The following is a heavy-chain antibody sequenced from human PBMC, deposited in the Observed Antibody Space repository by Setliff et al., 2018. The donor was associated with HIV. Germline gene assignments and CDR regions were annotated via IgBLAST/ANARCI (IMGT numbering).Heavy chain of an antibody. CDR3: ARVLLITNAVYGVVSNRFDP. V-gene: IGHV1-46*01. J-gene: IGHJ5*02. CDR1: GYTFTSYY. D-gene: IGHD3-3*01. CDR2: INPSGGST. Sequence: ASVKVSCKASGYTFTSYYMHWVRQAPGQGLEWMGIINPSGGSTNYAQKFRGRVTVTRDTSTSTVYMELSSLRSEDTAVYFCARVLLITNAVYGVVSNRFDPWGRGSQVTSPQ.